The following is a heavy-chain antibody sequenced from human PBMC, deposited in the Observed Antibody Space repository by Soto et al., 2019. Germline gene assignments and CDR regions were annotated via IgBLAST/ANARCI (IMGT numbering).Heavy chain of an antibody. D-gene: IGHD5-18*01. CDR1: GYAFTDYY. CDR3: ARSDADMAARYYGMDV. CDR2: INSKSGGT. V-gene: IGHV1-2*02. J-gene: IGHJ6*01. Sequence: ASVKVSCKASGYAFTDYYMRWVRQAPGQGLEWMGWINSKSGGTNLAQRFQGRVTMTRDTSISTTHLEVSRLRSDDTAIFYCARSDADMAARYYGMDVWGQGTTVTVSS.